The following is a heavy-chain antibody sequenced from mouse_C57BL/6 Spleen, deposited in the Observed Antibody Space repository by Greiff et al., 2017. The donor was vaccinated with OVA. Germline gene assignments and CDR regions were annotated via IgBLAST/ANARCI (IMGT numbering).Heavy chain of an antibody. D-gene: IGHD1-1*01. CDR3: ARATVWYFDV. CDR2: ISYDGSN. Sequence: VQLKESGPGLVKPSQSLSLTCSVTGYSITSGYYWNWIRQFPGNKLEWMGYISYDGSNNYNPSLKNRISITRDTSKNQFFLKLNSVTTEDTATYYCARATVWYFDVWGTGTTVTVSS. CDR1: GYSITSGYY. V-gene: IGHV3-6*01. J-gene: IGHJ1*03.